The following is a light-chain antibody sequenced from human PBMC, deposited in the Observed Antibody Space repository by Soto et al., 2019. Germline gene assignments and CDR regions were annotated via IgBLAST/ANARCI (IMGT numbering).Light chain of an antibody. Sequence: EIVLTQSPATLSLSPGERATLSCRASQSVSSYLAWYQQKPGQAPRLLIYDASSRATGIPARFSGSGSGTDFTLTISRPEPEDFAVYYCQQRSNWYTFGQGTQLEIK. J-gene: IGKJ2*01. CDR2: DAS. CDR3: QQRSNWYT. CDR1: QSVSSY. V-gene: IGKV3-11*01.